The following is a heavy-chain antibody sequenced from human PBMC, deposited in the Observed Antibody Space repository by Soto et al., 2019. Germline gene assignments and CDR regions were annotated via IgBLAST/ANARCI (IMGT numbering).Heavy chain of an antibody. V-gene: IGHV3-21*01. CDR3: AKDRGRGSPVSGGLDV. J-gene: IGHJ6*02. CDR2: VSSTSSYI. D-gene: IGHD3-10*01. CDR1: AFTFSHYS. Sequence: EVQLVESGGGLVKPGGSLRLSCAASAFTFSHYSMNWVRQAPGKGLEWVAFVSSTSSYIYYAGSVKGRFTISRDNATNSLFLQMNTLRAEDTAVYYCAKDRGRGSPVSGGLDVWGQGTTVTVSS.